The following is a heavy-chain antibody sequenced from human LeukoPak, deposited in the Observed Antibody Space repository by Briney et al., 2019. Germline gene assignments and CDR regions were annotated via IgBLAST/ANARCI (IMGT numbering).Heavy chain of an antibody. CDR1: GGSFSGYY. Sequence: SETLSLTCAVYGGSFSGYYWSWIRQSPGKGLEWIGEINHSEATDYNPSFKSRVTISVDTSKNQFSLKLSSVTAADTAVYYCAREAQYCSGGSCYGGYFQYWGQGTLVTVSS. D-gene: IGHD2-15*01. V-gene: IGHV4-34*01. CDR2: INHSEAT. J-gene: IGHJ1*01. CDR3: AREAQYCSGGSCYGGYFQY.